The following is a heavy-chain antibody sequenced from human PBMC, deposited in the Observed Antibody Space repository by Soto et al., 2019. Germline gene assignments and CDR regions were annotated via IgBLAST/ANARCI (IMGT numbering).Heavy chain of an antibody. J-gene: IGHJ6*02. CDR1: GYSIRSGYF. D-gene: IGHD6-6*01. CDR3: ARSMYSTSAQLYYGMDV. CDR2: MYHSGIT. V-gene: IGHV4-38-2*01. Sequence: SETLSLTCAASGYSIRSGYFWGWIRQPPGKGLEWIGSMYHSGITYYNLSLKSRVTISVDTSKNQLSLKLSSATAADTAVYYCARSMYSTSAQLYYGMDVWCRGTTVTVSS.